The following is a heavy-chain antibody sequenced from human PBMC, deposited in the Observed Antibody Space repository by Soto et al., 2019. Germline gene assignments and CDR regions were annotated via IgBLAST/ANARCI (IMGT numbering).Heavy chain of an antibody. D-gene: IGHD6-13*01. CDR2: INPGGGST. CDR3: AREGAAAGLHSFDS. Sequence: ASVKVSCKASGYTFTSYYIHWVRQAPGQGLEWMGIINPGGGSTSYAQKFQGRVTMTRDTSTSTVYMDLSSLTSEDTAVYYCAREGAAAGLHSFDSWGQGTLVPVSS. V-gene: IGHV1-46*03. J-gene: IGHJ4*02. CDR1: GYTFTSYY.